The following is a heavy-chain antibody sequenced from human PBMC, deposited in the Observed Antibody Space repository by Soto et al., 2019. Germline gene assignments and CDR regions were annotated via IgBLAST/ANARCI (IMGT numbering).Heavy chain of an antibody. V-gene: IGHV3-33*01. J-gene: IGHJ4*02. CDR2: IWYDGSNK. D-gene: IGHD3-10*01. CDR1: VFTFINYG. Sequence: PGGSLRLSCAASVFTFINYGMHWVRQAPGKGLEWVAIIWYDGSNKYYADSVKGRFTISRDNSKNTVHLQMNSLRAEDTAMYYCAAGEPLHYRGQGTLVTVSS. CDR3: AAGEPLHY.